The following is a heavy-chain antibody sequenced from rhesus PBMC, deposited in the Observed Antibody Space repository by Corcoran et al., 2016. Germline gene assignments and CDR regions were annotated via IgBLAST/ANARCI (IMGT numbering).Heavy chain of an antibody. CDR1: GGSISSSNW. V-gene: IGHV4-93*02. CDR3: VRRMVVLYGLDS. D-gene: IGHD3-16*01. CDR2: LYGGGGST. J-gene: IGHJ6*01. Sequence: QVQLQESGPGLVKPSETLSLTCAVSGGSISSSNWWSWIRQSPGKGLEWIGYLYGGGGSTSSNPSLTRRVTISTDTSKNQFSLKLSSVTAADTAVYYCVRRMVVLYGLDSWGQGVVVTVSS.